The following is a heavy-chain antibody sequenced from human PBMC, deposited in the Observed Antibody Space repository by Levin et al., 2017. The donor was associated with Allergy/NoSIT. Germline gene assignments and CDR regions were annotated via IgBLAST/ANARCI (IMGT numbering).Heavy chain of an antibody. D-gene: IGHD6-13*01. Sequence: GESLKISCEASGFTFSIYGMHWVRQAPGKGLEWVAVIWNDGSNKYYADSVKGRFTISRDNSKNTLYLQMNSLRDEDTAVYYCARAAGVFDGWGQGTMVTVSS. CDR3: ARAAGVFDG. V-gene: IGHV3-33*01. CDR1: GFTFSIYG. J-gene: IGHJ3*01. CDR2: IWNDGSNK.